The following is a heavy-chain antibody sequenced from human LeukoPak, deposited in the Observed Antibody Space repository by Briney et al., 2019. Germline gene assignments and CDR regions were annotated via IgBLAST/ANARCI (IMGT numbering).Heavy chain of an antibody. CDR2: IYTSGST. J-gene: IGHJ6*04. V-gene: IGHV4-61*02. Sequence: SETLSLTCTVSGGSISSGSYYWSWIRQPAGKGLEWIGRIYTSGSTNYNPSLKSRVTISVDTSKNQFSLKLSSVTAADTAVYYCARDFEVSSSLDVWGKGTTVTVSS. D-gene: IGHD6-13*01. CDR3: ARDFEVSSSLDV. CDR1: GGSISSGSYY.